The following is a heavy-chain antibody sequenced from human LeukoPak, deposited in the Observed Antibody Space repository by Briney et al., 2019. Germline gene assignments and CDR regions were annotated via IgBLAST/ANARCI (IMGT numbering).Heavy chain of an antibody. J-gene: IGHJ4*02. V-gene: IGHV3-21*01. CDR3: ARIPFYGDYTLDY. CDR2: ISSSSSYI. CDR1: GFTFSSYS. Sequence: AGSLRLSCAASGFTFSSYSMNWVRQAPGKGLEWVSSISSSSSYIYYADSVKGRFTISRDNAKNSLYLQMNSLRAEGTAVYYCARIPFYGDYTLDYWGQGTLVTVSS. D-gene: IGHD4-17*01.